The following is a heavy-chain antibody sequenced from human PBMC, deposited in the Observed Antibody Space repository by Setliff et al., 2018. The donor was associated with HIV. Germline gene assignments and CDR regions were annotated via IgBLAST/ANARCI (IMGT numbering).Heavy chain of an antibody. D-gene: IGHD1-26*01. V-gene: IGHV1-2*02. CDR3: ASSGGYPDYFDY. Sequence: ASVKVPCKASGYTFSGYYFHWVRQAPGQGLEWMGWINPNSGGTNYAQKFHGRVTMTTDTSISTAYMVLSRLRSDDAAMYYCASSGGYPDYFDYWGQGTQVTVPQ. J-gene: IGHJ4*02. CDR2: INPNSGGT. CDR1: GYTFSGYY.